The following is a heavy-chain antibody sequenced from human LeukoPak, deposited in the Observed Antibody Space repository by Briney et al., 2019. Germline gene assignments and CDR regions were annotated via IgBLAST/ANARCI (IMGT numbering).Heavy chain of an antibody. CDR1: VYTFTSYG. CDR2: ISGYDGNT. D-gene: IGHD7-27*01. Sequence: GASVKVSCKASVYTFTSYGISWVRQAPGQGLEWMGWISGYDGNTNHAQKLQGRVTMTTDTSTSTAYMELRSLRSDDTAVYYCARDLRVTGDVGSFDYWEQGALVTVSS. J-gene: IGHJ4*02. V-gene: IGHV1-18*01. CDR3: ARDLRVTGDVGSFDY.